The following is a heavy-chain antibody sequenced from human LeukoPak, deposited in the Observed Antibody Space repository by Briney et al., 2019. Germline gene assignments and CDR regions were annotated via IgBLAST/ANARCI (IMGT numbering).Heavy chain of an antibody. V-gene: IGHV3-23*01. CDR3: ARSTSFWFFDY. CDR1: GFIFSNYA. Sequence: GGSLRLSCAVSGFIFSNYAMNWVRQVPGKGLEWVSSITTRGGSTYYADSVKGRFTTSRDNSKNTLYLQVNSLRAEDTAFYYCARSTSFWFFDYWGQGTLVTVSS. D-gene: IGHD3-9*01. J-gene: IGHJ4*02. CDR2: ITTRGGST.